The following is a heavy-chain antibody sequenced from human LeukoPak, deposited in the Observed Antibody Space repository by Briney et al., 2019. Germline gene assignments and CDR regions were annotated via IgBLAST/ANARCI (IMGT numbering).Heavy chain of an antibody. CDR2: ITHSASA. D-gene: IGHD6-19*01. Sequence: PSETLSLTCTIFGGSISSYYWSWIRQPPGKGLEWIGDITHSASANYNPSLNYNPSLESRVTISADASKNQFSLRLSSVTAADTAVYFCARGVWLARDYWGQGTLVTVSS. CDR1: GGSISSYY. CDR3: ARGVWLARDY. V-gene: IGHV4-59*01. J-gene: IGHJ4*02.